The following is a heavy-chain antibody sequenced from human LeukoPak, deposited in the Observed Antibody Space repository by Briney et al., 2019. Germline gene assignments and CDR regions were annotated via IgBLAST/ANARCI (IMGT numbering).Heavy chain of an antibody. CDR3: ARDQYYYDSSGIPTDASDI. CDR1: GFTFSSYS. Sequence: GGSPRLSCAASGFTFSSYSMNWVRQAPGKGLEWVSSISSSSSYIYYADSVKGRFTISRDNAKNSLYLQMNSLRAEDTAVYYCARDQYYYDSSGIPTDASDIWGQGTMVTVSS. D-gene: IGHD3-22*01. J-gene: IGHJ3*02. V-gene: IGHV3-21*01. CDR2: ISSSSSYI.